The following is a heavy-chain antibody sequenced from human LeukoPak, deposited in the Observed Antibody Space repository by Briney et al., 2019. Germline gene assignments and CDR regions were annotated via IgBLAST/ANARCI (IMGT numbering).Heavy chain of an antibody. CDR3: ARLPHPGGCGGGSCAFDY. CDR1: GGSFSGYY. J-gene: IGHJ4*02. D-gene: IGHD2-15*01. CDR2: INHSGST. Sequence: SETLSLTCAVYGGSFSGYYWSWIRQPPGRGLEWIGEINHSGSTNYNPSLKSRVTISVDTSKNQFSLKLSSVTAADTAVYYCARLPHPGGCGGGSCAFDYWGQGTLVTVSS. V-gene: IGHV4-34*01.